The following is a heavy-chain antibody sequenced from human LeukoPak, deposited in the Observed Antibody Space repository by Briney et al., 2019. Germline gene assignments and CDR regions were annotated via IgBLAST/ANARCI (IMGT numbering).Heavy chain of an antibody. J-gene: IGHJ6*02. CDR3: ARAPIFDVDYYYGMDV. Sequence: PGESLRLSCAASGFTFSSYGMHWVRQAPGKGLEWVAVIWYDGSNKYYADSVKGRFTISRDNSKYTLYLQMNSLRAEDTAVYYCARAPIFDVDYYYGMDVWGQGTTVTVSS. D-gene: IGHD3-9*01. CDR1: GFTFSSYG. CDR2: IWYDGSNK. V-gene: IGHV3-33*01.